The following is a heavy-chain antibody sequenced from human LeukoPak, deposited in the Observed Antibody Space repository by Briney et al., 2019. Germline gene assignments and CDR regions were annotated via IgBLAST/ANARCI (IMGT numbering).Heavy chain of an antibody. CDR2: ISGSGGST. D-gene: IGHD3-10*01. CDR1: GFTVSSNY. CDR3: AKDRVLWFGELGLDY. Sequence: PGGSLRLSCAASGFTVSSNYMSWVRQAPGKGLEWVSAISGSGGSTYYADSVKGRFTISRDNSKNTLYLQMNSLRAEDTAVYYCAKDRVLWFGELGLDYWGQGTLVTVSS. J-gene: IGHJ4*02. V-gene: IGHV3-23*01.